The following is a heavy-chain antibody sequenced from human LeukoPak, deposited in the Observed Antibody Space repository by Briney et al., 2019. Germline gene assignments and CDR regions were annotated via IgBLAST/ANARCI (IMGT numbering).Heavy chain of an antibody. CDR3: ARDGAAAETHFDY. V-gene: IGHV3-48*04. Sequence: PGGSLRLSCAASGFTFSSNSMNWVRQAPGKGLEWVSYISSTGGTIYYADSMKGRFTISRDNAKNSLYLQMNSLRAEDTAVYYCARDGAAAETHFDYWGQGTLVTVSS. CDR2: ISSTGGTI. J-gene: IGHJ4*02. D-gene: IGHD6-13*01. CDR1: GFTFSSNS.